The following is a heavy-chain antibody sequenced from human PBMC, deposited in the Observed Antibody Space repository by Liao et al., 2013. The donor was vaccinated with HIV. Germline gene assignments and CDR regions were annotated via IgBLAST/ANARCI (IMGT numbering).Heavy chain of an antibody. CDR2: IYYSGST. Sequence: QVQLQESGPGLVKPSETLSLTCTVSGGSINSYYWSWIRQPPGKGLEWIGYIYYSGSTNYNPSLKSRVTISVDTSKNQFSLKLSSVTAADTAVYYCARDAYFDWDNWFDPWGQGTLVTVSS. D-gene: IGHD3-9*01. J-gene: IGHJ5*02. V-gene: IGHV4-59*12. CDR1: GGSINSYY. CDR3: ARDAYFDWDNWFDP.